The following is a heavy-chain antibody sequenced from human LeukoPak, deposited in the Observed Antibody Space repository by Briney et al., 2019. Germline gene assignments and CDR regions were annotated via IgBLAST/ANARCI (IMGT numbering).Heavy chain of an antibody. V-gene: IGHV3-23*01. CDR3: AKDDDSSGYWGITYYFDY. CDR1: GFTLGTYD. Sequence: PGGSLRLSCAASGFTLGTYDMYWVRQAPGKGLECVSSISRSGGSTYYADSVKGRFTISRDNSKNTLYLQMNSLRAGDTAVYYCAKDDDSSGYWGITYYFDYWGQGTLVTVSS. CDR2: ISRSGGST. J-gene: IGHJ4*02. D-gene: IGHD3-22*01.